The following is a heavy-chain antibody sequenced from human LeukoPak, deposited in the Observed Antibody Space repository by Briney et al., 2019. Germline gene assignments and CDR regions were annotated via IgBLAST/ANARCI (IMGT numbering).Heavy chain of an antibody. Sequence: SETLSLTCTVSGGSISSGDYYWSWIRQPPGKGLEWIGYIYYSGSTYYNPSLKSRVTISVDTSKNQFSLKLSSVTAADTAVYYCARESSLYDDYFDYWGQGTLVTVSS. CDR2: IYYSGST. J-gene: IGHJ4*02. V-gene: IGHV4-30-4*08. CDR3: ARESSLYDDYFDY. CDR1: GGSISSGDYY. D-gene: IGHD5/OR15-5a*01.